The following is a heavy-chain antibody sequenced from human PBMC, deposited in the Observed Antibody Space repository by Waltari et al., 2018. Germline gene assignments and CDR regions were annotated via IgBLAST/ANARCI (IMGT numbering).Heavy chain of an antibody. V-gene: IGHV1-24*01. CDR1: GYNFTSYD. CDR3: ATDPQGGYCSGGSCYGGWFDP. J-gene: IGHJ5*02. D-gene: IGHD2-15*01. CDR2: FDPEDGET. Sequence: QVQLVQSGAEVKKPGASVKVSCKASGYNFTSYDINWVRKATGQGLGGMGGFDPEDGETIYAQKFQGRVTMTEDTSTDTAYMELSSLRSEDTAVYYCATDPQGGYCSGGSCYGGWFDPWGQGTLVTVSS.